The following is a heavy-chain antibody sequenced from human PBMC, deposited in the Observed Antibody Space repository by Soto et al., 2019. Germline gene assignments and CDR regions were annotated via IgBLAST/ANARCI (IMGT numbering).Heavy chain of an antibody. V-gene: IGHV4-30-2*01. CDR2: IFPSGTT. Sequence: SETLSLTCGVSGGSLSGATYSGNCIRQTPGNCLECIGYIFPSGTTDYNPSLRSRVTISIDVSNNQFSLSLRYLTAAVTAVYYCARSREFDYWSQGTLVTVS. CDR3: ARSREFDY. CDR1: GGSLSGATYS. J-gene: IGHJ4*02.